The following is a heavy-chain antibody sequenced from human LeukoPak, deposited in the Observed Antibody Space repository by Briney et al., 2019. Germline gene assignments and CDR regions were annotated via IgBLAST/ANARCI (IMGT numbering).Heavy chain of an antibody. CDR3: ARGKYSAFDI. Sequence: SQTLSLTCAISGDSVSSNSVAWNWIRQSPSRGLEWLGRTFYRSKWYNDYAVSVKSRITINPDTSKNQFSLQLSSLTPEDTAVYYCARGKYSAFDIWGQGTMVTVSS. V-gene: IGHV6-1*01. D-gene: IGHD2/OR15-2a*01. J-gene: IGHJ3*02. CDR2: TFYRSKWYN. CDR1: GDSVSSNSVA.